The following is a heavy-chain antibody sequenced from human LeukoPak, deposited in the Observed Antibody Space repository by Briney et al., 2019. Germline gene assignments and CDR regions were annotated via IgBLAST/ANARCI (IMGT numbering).Heavy chain of an antibody. Sequence: GRSLRLSCAASGFTFSTCAMGWVRQAPGKGLGWVSAISGSGGSTFYADSVKGRFSISRDNSKNTVYLQMSGLRAEDTGLYYCAKAHCSPTSCSRIDYWGQGTLVTVSS. CDR2: ISGSGGST. CDR1: GFTFSTCA. V-gene: IGHV3-23*01. CDR3: AKAHCSPTSCSRIDY. D-gene: IGHD2-2*01. J-gene: IGHJ4*02.